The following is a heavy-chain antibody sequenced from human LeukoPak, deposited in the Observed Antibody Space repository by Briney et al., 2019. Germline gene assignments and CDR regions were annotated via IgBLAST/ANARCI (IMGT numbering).Heavy chain of an antibody. D-gene: IGHD2-2*01. CDR2: MSRSGGS. J-gene: IGHJ3*02. V-gene: IGHV4-4*07. Sequence: SETLSLTCTVSGGSISNYYWSWLRQPAGKGLEWIGRMSRSGGSNFNPSLKSRVTISVDSSKRQVSLKLTSVTAADTAVYYCARLLVPAASGAFDIWGQGTIVTVSS. CDR3: ARLLVPAASGAFDI. CDR1: GGSISNYY.